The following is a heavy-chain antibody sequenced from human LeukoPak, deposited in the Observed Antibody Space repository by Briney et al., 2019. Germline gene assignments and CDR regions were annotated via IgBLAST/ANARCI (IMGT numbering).Heavy chain of an antibody. CDR3: ARPIDNGSGSYYFPY. V-gene: IGHV3-30-3*01. CDR2: ISYDGANE. D-gene: IGHD3-10*01. J-gene: IGHJ4*02. Sequence: GGSLRLSCAASGFSFHYYAMHWVRQAPVKGLEWVAVISYDGANEYYADSVKGRLTISRDNSKNTLYMEMSSLRPEDTAVYYCARPIDNGSGSYYFPYWGQGTLVTVSS. CDR1: GFSFHYYA.